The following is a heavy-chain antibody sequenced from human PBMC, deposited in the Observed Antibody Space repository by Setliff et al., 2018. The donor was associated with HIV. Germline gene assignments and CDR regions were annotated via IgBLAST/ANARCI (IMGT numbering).Heavy chain of an antibody. Sequence: SETLSLTCTVSGGSISSSSYYWGWIRQPPGKGLEWIGSIYYSGSTYYNPSLKSRVTISVDTSKDQFSLKLSSVTAADTAVYYCACGAAAGTDYYYYYYMDVWGKGTTVTVSS. CDR3: ACGAAAGTDYYYYYYMDV. D-gene: IGHD6-13*01. J-gene: IGHJ6*03. CDR2: IYYSGST. V-gene: IGHV4-39*01. CDR1: GGSISSSSYY.